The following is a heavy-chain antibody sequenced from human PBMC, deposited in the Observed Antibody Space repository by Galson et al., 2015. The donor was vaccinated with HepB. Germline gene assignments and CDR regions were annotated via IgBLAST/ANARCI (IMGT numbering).Heavy chain of an antibody. CDR1: GFTFSSYG. J-gene: IGHJ4*02. V-gene: IGHV3-33*01. D-gene: IGHD3-22*01. CDR3: ARGGEDYYDSSGYYPFDY. CDR2: IWYDGSNK. Sequence: LRLFCAASGFTFSSYGMHWVRQAPGKGLEWGAVIWYDGSNKYYADSVKGRFTTSRGNSKNTLYLQMNSLRAEDTAVYYCARGGEDYYDSSGYYPFDYWGQGTLVTVSS.